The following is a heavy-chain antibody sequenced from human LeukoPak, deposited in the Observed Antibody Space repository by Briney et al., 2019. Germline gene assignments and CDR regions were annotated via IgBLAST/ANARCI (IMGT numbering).Heavy chain of an antibody. CDR3: ARAMRSGYDY. J-gene: IGHJ4*02. V-gene: IGHV3-48*02. D-gene: IGHD5-12*01. Sequence: GGSLRLSCAASGFTFSTYGMNWVRQAPGKRLEWVSYISSRSDYVYYADSVKGRFTIYRDNAENSLYLQMNSLRDEDTAVYYCARAMRSGYDYWGQGTLVTVSS. CDR2: ISSRSDYV. CDR1: GFTFSTYG.